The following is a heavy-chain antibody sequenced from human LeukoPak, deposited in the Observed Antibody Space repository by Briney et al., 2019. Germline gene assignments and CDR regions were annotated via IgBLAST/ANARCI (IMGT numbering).Heavy chain of an antibody. V-gene: IGHV4-39*07. CDR2: IYYSGST. D-gene: IGHD3-16*01. J-gene: IGHJ6*03. Sequence: SETLSLTCTVSGGSISSSSYYWGWIRQPPGKGLEWIGSIYYSGSTYYNPSLKSRVTISVDTSKNQFSLKLSSVTAADTAVYYCARAHMITSYYYYYYMDVRGKGTTVTVSS. CDR1: GGSISSSSYY. CDR3: ARAHMITSYYYYYYMDV.